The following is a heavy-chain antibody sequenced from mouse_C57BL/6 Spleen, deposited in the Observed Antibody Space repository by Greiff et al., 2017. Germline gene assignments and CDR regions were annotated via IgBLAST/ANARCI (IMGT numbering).Heavy chain of an antibody. J-gene: IGHJ2*01. CDR1: GYTFTSYW. CDR3: AREDVDY. V-gene: IGHV1-7*01. Sequence: QVHVKQSGAELAKPGASVKLSCKASGYTFTSYWMHWVKQRPGQGLEWIGYINPSSGYTKYNQKFKDKATLTAGKSSSTAYMQLSSLTYEDSAVYYCAREDVDYWGQGTTLTVSS. CDR2: INPSSGYT.